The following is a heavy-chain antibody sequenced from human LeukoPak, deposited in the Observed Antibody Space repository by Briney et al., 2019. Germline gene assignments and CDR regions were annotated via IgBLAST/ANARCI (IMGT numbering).Heavy chain of an antibody. CDR2: VIPILGIA. Sequence: SVKVSCKASGGTFSSYTISWVRQAPGQGLEWMGRVIPILGIANYAQKFQGRVTITADKSTSIAYMELSSLRSEDTAVYCCASSGSGSQYYMDVWGKGTTVTVSS. J-gene: IGHJ6*03. D-gene: IGHD3-10*01. V-gene: IGHV1-69*02. CDR1: GGTFSSYT. CDR3: ASSGSGSQYYMDV.